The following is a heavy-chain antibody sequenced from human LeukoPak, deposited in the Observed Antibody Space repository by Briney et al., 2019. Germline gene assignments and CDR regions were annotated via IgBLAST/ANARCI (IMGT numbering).Heavy chain of an antibody. CDR3: ARVVPAAIVNWFDP. CDR1: GGSFSGYY. CDR2: INHSGST. D-gene: IGHD2-2*02. J-gene: IGHJ5*02. Sequence: SETLSLTCAVYGGSFSGYYWSWIRQPPGKGLEWIGEINHSGSTNYNPPLKSRVTISVDTSKNQFSLKLSSVTAADTAVYYCARVVPAAIVNWFDPWGQGTLVTVSS. V-gene: IGHV4-34*01.